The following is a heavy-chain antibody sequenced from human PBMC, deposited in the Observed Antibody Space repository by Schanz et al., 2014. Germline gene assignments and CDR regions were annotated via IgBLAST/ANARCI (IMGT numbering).Heavy chain of an antibody. Sequence: DVQLVDSGGGLVQPGGSLRLSCAASGFTVSNSYIHWVRQAPGKGLEWVSVINGNGGITYYADPVKGRFTISRDNSKNTLYLQMKSLRVEDTAVYYCAKDLYNYGIFDSWGQGTLVTVSS. V-gene: IGHV3-53*01. CDR3: AKDLYNYGIFDS. D-gene: IGHD3-16*01. CDR2: INGNGGIT. J-gene: IGHJ5*01. CDR1: GFTVSNSY.